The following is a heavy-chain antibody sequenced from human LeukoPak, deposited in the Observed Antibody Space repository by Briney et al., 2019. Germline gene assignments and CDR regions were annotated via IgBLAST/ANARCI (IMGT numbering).Heavy chain of an antibody. D-gene: IGHD5-12*01. CDR3: ARGIDSGYDYFDS. Sequence: PGGSLRPSCAASGFTFDEYGMSWVRQAPGKGLEWVSGINWNGDSSGYADSVKGRFTISRDNAKNSLYLQMNSLRAEDTALYYCARGIDSGYDYFDSWGQGTLVTVSS. J-gene: IGHJ4*02. V-gene: IGHV3-20*04. CDR2: INWNGDSS. CDR1: GFTFDEYG.